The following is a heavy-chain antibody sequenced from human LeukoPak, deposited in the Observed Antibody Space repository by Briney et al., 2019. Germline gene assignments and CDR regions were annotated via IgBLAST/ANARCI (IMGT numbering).Heavy chain of an antibody. CDR3: ARELRKHYCDSPYYFDY. CDR2: ISAYNGNT. J-gene: IGHJ4*02. D-gene: IGHD3-22*01. V-gene: IGHV1-18*01. Sequence: ASAKVSCKASGYTFTSYGISWVRQAPGQGLEWMGWISAYNGNTNYAQKLQGRVTMTTDTSTSTAYMELRSLRSDDTAVYYCARELRKHYCDSPYYFDYWGQGTLVTVSS. CDR1: GYTFTSYG.